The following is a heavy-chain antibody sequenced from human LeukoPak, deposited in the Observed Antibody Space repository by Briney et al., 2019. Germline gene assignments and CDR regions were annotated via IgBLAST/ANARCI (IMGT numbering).Heavy chain of an antibody. D-gene: IGHD5-24*01. J-gene: IGHJ6*03. Sequence: SVTVSCKASGGTFSSYAISWVRQAPGQGLEWMGGIIPIFGTANYAQKFQGRVTITTDESTSTAYMELSSLRSEDTAVYYCARGVRDGYNRYYYYYMDVWGKGTTVTVSS. CDR3: ARGVRDGYNRYYYYYMDV. CDR1: GGTFSSYA. V-gene: IGHV1-69*05. CDR2: IIPIFGTA.